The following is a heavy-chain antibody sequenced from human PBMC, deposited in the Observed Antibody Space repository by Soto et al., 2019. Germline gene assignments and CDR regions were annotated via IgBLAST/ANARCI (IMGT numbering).Heavy chain of an antibody. CDR1: GGTFSSYA. CDR3: ARSVVVPAAMKCRFDP. J-gene: IGHJ5*02. CDR2: IIPIFGTA. V-gene: IGHV1-69*01. Sequence: QVQLVQSGAEVKKPGSSVKVSCKASGGTFSSYAISWVRQAPGQGLEWMGGIIPIFGTANYAQKFQGRVTITADESTSIVYMELSSLRSEDTAVYYCARSVVVPAAMKCRFDPWGQGTLVTVSS. D-gene: IGHD2-2*01.